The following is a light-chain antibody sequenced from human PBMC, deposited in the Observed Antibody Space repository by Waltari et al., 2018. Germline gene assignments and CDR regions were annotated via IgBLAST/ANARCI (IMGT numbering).Light chain of an antibody. CDR1: SSDVGGYNY. CDR2: DIH. V-gene: IGLV2-11*01. CDR3: CSDVGSNIYWV. J-gene: IGLJ3*02. Sequence: QSALTQPRSVSGSPGQSVTISCTGTSSDVGGYNYVSWYQQHPDKAPKLIIYDIHKRPAGVPDRFSGSKSGNTASLTISGLQAEDEADYYCCSDVGSNIYWVFGGGTKLTVL.